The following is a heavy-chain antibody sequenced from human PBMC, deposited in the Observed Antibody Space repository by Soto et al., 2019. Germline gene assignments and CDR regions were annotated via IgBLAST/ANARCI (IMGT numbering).Heavy chain of an antibody. D-gene: IGHD5-12*01. CDR2: IYYSGST. V-gene: IGHV4-59*01. Sequence: PSETLSLTCTVSGGSISSYYWSWIRQPPGKELEWIGYIYYSGSTNYNPSLKSRVTISVDTSKNQFSLKLSSVTAADTAVYYCARGSGGPEIDGYNFLDWFDPWGQGTLVTVSS. CDR3: ARGSGGPEIDGYNFLDWFDP. J-gene: IGHJ5*02. CDR1: GGSISSYY.